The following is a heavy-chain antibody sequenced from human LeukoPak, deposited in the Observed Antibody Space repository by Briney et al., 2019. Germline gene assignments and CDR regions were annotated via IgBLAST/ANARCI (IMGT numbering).Heavy chain of an antibody. CDR2: INEDGSEK. CDR1: GFTFTRSW. CDR3: ARGGYSSSWYWVF. J-gene: IGHJ4*02. D-gene: IGHD6-13*01. V-gene: IGHV3-7*01. Sequence: PGGSLRLSCAASGFTFTRSWMTWVRQAPGKGLEWVANINEDGSEKYYVDSVKGRFTISRDNTKNSMYLQMNSLRDDDSAVYYCARGGYSSSWYWVFWGQGTLVTVSS.